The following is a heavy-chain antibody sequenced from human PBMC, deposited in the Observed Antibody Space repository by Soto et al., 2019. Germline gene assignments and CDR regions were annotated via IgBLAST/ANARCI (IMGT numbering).Heavy chain of an antibody. D-gene: IGHD6-13*01. CDR1: GGSISSGGYY. CDR3: ARTYSSSWSPFDY. V-gene: IGHV4-31*03. CDR2: IYYSGST. Sequence: SETLSLTCTVSGGSISSGGYYWSWIRQHPGKGLEWIGYIYYSGSTYYNPSLKSRVTISVDTSKNQFSLKLSSVTAADTAVYYCARTYSSSWSPFDYWGQGTLVTVSS. J-gene: IGHJ4*02.